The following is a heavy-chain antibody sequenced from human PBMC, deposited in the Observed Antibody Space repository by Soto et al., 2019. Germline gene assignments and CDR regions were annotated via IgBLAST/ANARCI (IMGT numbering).Heavy chain of an antibody. CDR3: ARGSDYGYYYYGMDV. CDR2: IYTSGST. CDR1: GGSISRYY. Sequence: PLETLSLTWTVSGGSISRYYWSWIRQPAGKGLEWIGRIYTSGSTNYNPSLKSRVTMSVDTSKNQFSLKLSSVTAADTAVYYCARGSDYGYYYYGMDVWGQGTTVTVSS. J-gene: IGHJ6*02. D-gene: IGHD4-17*01. V-gene: IGHV4-4*07.